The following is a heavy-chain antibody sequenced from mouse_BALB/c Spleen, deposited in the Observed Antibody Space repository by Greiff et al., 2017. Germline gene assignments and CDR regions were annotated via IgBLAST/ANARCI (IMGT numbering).Heavy chain of an antibody. CDR2: ISSGSSTI. V-gene: IGHV5-17*02. Sequence: EVQVVESGGGLVQPGGSRKLSCAASGFIFSSFGMHWVRQAPEKGLEWVAYISSGSSTIYYADTVKGRFTISRDNPKNTLFLQMTSLRSEDTAMYYCARYRYGNYVGYFDYWGQGTTRTVSS. CDR3: ARYRYGNYVGYFDY. J-gene: IGHJ2*01. D-gene: IGHD2-1*01. CDR1: GFIFSSFG.